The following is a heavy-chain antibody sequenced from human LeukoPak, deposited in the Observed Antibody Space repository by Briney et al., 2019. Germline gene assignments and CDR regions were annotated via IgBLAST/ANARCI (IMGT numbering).Heavy chain of an antibody. V-gene: IGHV1-2*02. D-gene: IGHD2-21*02. Sequence: ASVKVSCKASGYTFTGYYMHWVRRAPGQGLEWMGWINPNSGGTNYAQKFQGRVTMTRDTSIRTAYMELSRLRSDDTAVYYCARVNVVVTAGYYYYYMDVWGKGTTVTVSS. CDR3: ARVNVVVTAGYYYYYMDV. CDR1: GYTFTGYY. J-gene: IGHJ6*03. CDR2: INPNSGGT.